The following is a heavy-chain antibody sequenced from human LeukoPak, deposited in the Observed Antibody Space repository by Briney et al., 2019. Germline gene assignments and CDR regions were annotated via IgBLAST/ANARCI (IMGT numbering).Heavy chain of an antibody. V-gene: IGHV1-8*01. J-gene: IGHJ4*02. CDR3: ARGKRGTMVRGVIFY. CDR1: GYTFTSYD. Sequence: ASVKVSCKASGYTFTSYDINWVRRATGQGLEWMGWMNPNSGNTGYAQKFQGRVTMTRNTSISTAYMELSSLRSEDTAVYYCARGKRGTMVRGVIFYWGQGTLVTVSS. D-gene: IGHD3-10*01. CDR2: MNPNSGNT.